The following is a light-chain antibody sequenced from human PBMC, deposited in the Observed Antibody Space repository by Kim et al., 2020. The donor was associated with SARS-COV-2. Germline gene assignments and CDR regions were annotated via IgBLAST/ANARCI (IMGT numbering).Light chain of an antibody. CDR3: QQYTSFPWT. J-gene: IGKJ1*01. Sequence: DIQMTHSPSTLSASVGDRVTITCRASHSISSRLAWYQQKPGKAPNLLIYDASSLESGVPSRFSGSGSGTEFTLTISSLQPDDFATYFCQQYTSFPWTFGQGTKVDIK. CDR1: HSISSR. CDR2: DAS. V-gene: IGKV1-5*01.